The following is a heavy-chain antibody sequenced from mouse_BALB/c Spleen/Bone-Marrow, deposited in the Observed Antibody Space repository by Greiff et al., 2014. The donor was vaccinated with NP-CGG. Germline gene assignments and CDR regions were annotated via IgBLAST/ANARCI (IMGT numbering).Heavy chain of an antibody. J-gene: IGHJ1*01. CDR1: GYTFTDYN. CDR3: ARSYGNWYFDV. D-gene: IGHD2-10*02. V-gene: IGHV1S29*02. CDR2: IYPYNGDT. Sequence: EVQLVESGPELVKPGASVKISCKASGYTFTDYNMHWVKQSHGESLEWIGYIYPYNGDTGYNQKFKSKATLTVDNSSSTAYMELRSLTSEDSAVYYCARSYGNWYFDVWGAGTTVTVSS.